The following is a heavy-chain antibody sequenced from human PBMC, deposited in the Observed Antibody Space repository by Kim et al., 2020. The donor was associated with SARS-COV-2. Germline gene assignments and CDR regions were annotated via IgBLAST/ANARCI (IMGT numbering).Heavy chain of an antibody. CDR1: GYTFTSYG. V-gene: IGHV1-18*01. CDR2: ISAYNGNT. CDR3: ARDRRYYYDSSGPRSAFDI. J-gene: IGHJ3*02. D-gene: IGHD3-22*01. Sequence: ASVKVSCKASGYTFTSYGISWVRQAPGQGLEWMGWISAYNGNTNYAQKLQGRVTMTTDTSTSTAYMELRSLRSDDTAVYYCARDRRYYYDSSGPRSAFDIWGQGTMVTVSS.